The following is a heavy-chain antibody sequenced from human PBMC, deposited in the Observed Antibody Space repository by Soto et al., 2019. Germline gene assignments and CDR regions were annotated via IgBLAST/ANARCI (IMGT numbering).Heavy chain of an antibody. D-gene: IGHD3-22*01. CDR3: AREIEQGLDF. CDR2: IWYDGSDK. Sequence: QVQLVESGGGVVQPGRSLRLSCAASGFAFSSYAMHWVRQAPGKGLEWVAVIWYDGSDKYYADSVKGRFTISRDNSKNTLYLQMNSLRAEDSAVYYCAREIEQGLDFWGQGTLVTVSS. V-gene: IGHV3-33*01. J-gene: IGHJ4*02. CDR1: GFAFSSYA.